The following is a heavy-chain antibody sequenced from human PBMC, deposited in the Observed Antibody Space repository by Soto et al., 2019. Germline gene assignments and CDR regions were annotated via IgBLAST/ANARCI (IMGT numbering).Heavy chain of an antibody. D-gene: IGHD6-19*01. Sequence: GGSLRLSCSGSGFTFRSYVFHWVRQAPGEGLEWVSTISGSSGSTYYADSVKGRFTISRDNSKNAMYLQMNSLRAEDTAVYYCAKSSSGWYHFDYWGQGTLVTVSS. CDR3: AKSSSGWYHFDY. J-gene: IGHJ4*02. CDR2: ISGSSGST. V-gene: IGHV3-23*01. CDR1: GFTFRSYV.